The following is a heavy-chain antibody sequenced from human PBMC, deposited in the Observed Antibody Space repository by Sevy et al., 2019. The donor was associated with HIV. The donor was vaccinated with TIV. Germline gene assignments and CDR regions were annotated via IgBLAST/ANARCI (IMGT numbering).Heavy chain of an antibody. V-gene: IGHV3-30*02. J-gene: IGHJ6*02. CDR2: VRNDGSIK. D-gene: IGHD2-8*01. CDR1: GFSLTTSD. CDR3: ARGRKTTEEWLEELDYYYGLDV. Sequence: GGSLRLSCAASGFSLTTSDMHWVRQAPGKGLEWVAYVRNDGSIKYYADSVRDRLTISRDSPKNTLYLQMNSLRDEDTAIYYCARGRKTTEEWLEELDYYYGLDVWGQGTTVTVSS.